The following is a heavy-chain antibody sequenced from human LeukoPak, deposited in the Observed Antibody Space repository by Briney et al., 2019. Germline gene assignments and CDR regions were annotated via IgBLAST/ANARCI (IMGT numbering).Heavy chain of an antibody. CDR2: ISGSGGST. D-gene: IGHD5-18*01. CDR3: AKDHWIPRG. V-gene: IGHV3-23*01. CDR1: GFTVSSNY. Sequence: PGGSLRLSCAASGFTVSSNYMSWVRQAPGKGLEWVSAISGSGGSTYYADSVKGRFTISRDNSKNTLYLQMNSLRAEDTAVYYCAKDHWIPRGWGQGTLVTVSS. J-gene: IGHJ4*02.